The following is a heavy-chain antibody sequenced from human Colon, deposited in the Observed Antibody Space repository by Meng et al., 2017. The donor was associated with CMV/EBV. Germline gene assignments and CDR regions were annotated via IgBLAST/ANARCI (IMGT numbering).Heavy chain of an antibody. CDR1: GFTFAGYA. D-gene: IGHD1-26*01. CDR2: ISGRGDYT. Sequence: GESLKISCAASGFTFAGYAMNWVRQAPGQGLEWVSSISGRGDYTYYADSVKGRFTISRDNSKNTLYLQMNSLRAEDTAIYYCAKDSKLGCCSTITCPSNDYWGQGTLVTVSS. V-gene: IGHV3-23*01. J-gene: IGHJ4*01. CDR3: AKDSKLGCCSTITCPSNDY.